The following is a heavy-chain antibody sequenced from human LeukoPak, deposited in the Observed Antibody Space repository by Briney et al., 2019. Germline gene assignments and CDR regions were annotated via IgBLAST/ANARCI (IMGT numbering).Heavy chain of an antibody. J-gene: IGHJ3*02. Sequence: PGGSLRLSCAASGFTVSSNYMSWVRQAPGKGLEWVSVIYSGGSTYYAGSVKGRFIISRDNSKNTLYLQMNSLRAEDTAVYYCAKHYYTSGYYGALDIWGQGTTVTVSA. CDR3: AKHYYTSGYYGALDI. V-gene: IGHV3-66*01. CDR2: IYSGGST. D-gene: IGHD3-22*01. CDR1: GFTVSSNY.